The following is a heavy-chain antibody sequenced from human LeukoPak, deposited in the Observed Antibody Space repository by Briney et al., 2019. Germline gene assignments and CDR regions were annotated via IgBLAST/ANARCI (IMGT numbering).Heavy chain of an antibody. CDR3: ATNPAAAAQSYYYYYYMDV. V-gene: IGHV3-43*02. CDR1: GFTFYDYA. D-gene: IGHD6-13*01. CDR2: ISGDGGST. J-gene: IGHJ6*03. Sequence: GGSLRLSCAASGFTFYDYAMHRVRQAPGKGLEWVSLISGDGGSTYYADSVKGRFTISRDNSKNSLYLQMNSLRTEDTALYYCATNPAAAAQSYYYYYYMDVWGKGTTVTVSS.